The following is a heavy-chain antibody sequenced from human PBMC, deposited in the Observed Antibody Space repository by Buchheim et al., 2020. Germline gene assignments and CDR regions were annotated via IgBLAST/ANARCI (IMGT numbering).Heavy chain of an antibody. J-gene: IGHJ4*02. CDR2: IKEDGSEK. V-gene: IGHV3-7*01. CDR1: GFTFSSYA. CDR3: ARDGDYDLDY. D-gene: IGHD4-17*01. Sequence: EVQLLESGGGLVQPGGSLRLSCAASGFTFSSYAMSWVRQAPGKGLEWVANIKEDGSEKYYVDSVKGRFTISRDNAKNSLYLQMNSLRAEDTAVYYCARDGDYDLDYWGQGTL.